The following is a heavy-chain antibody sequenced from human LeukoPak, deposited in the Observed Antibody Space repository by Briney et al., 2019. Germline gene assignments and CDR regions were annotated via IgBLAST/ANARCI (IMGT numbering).Heavy chain of an antibody. CDR2: IIPILGIA. V-gene: IGHV1-69*10. CDR1: GGTFSSYA. J-gene: IGHJ4*02. D-gene: IGHD2-15*01. Sequence: SVTVSFMASGGTFSSYAISWVRQAPGQGLEWMGRIIPILGIANYAQKFQGRVTITADKSTSTAYMELSSLRSEDTAVYYCARSPPTYCSGGSCYFDYWGQGTLVTVSS. CDR3: ARSPPTYCSGGSCYFDY.